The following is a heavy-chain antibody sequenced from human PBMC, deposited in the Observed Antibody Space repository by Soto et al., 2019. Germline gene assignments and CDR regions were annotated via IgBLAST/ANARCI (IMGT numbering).Heavy chain of an antibody. J-gene: IGHJ4*02. CDR1: GFTFSSYN. D-gene: IGHD3-22*01. CDR3: ARARCSSGQCYYLDF. CDR2: ISRGGDRT. Sequence: EVQLVESGAGVVQPGGSLRLSCAASGFTFSSYNIHWIRQAPGKGLEFVSAISRGGDRTSYADSVKGRFIITRDNSKYTVWLQMGSLRTEDMAVYYCARARCSSGQCYYLDFWCQGALVTVSS. V-gene: IGHV3-64*02.